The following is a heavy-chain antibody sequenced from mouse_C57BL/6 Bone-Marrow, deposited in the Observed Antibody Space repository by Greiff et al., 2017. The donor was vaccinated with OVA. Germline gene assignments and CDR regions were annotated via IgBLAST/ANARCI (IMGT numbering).Heavy chain of an antibody. CDR3: ARGGDSSGYGY. V-gene: IGHV3-6*01. Sequence: VQLKESGPGLVKPSQSLSLTCSVTGYSITSGYYWNWIRQFPGNKLEWMGYISYDGSNNYNPSLKNRISITRDTSKNQFFLKLNSVTTEDTATYYCARGGDSSGYGYWGQGTTLTVSS. CDR1: GYSITSGYY. J-gene: IGHJ2*01. D-gene: IGHD3-2*02. CDR2: ISYDGSN.